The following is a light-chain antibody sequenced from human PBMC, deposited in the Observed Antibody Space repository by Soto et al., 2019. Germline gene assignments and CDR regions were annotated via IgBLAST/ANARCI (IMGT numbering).Light chain of an antibody. J-gene: IGLJ1*01. CDR1: SSDVGSYDY. CDR3: SSYTSSSSFV. V-gene: IGLV2-14*01. CDR2: EVS. Sequence: QSVLTQPASVSVSPGQSIIISCTGTSSDVGSYDYVSWYQQHPGKVPKLLIHEVSYRPSGVSNRFSGSKSGNTASLTISGLQAEDEAEYYCSSYTSSSSFVFGTGTKVTVL.